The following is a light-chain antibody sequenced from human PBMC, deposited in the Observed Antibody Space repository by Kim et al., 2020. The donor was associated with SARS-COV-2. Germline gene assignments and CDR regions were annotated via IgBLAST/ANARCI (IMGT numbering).Light chain of an antibody. CDR1: SLRTYF. CDR2: GEN. Sequence: SSELTQDPAVSVALGQTVRLTCQGDSLRTYFASWYQQKPGQAPVLVIYGENNRPSGIPDRFSGSSSGNTASLTITGAQAEDEAAYYCNCRDSSGNHVVFGGGTKLTVL. V-gene: IGLV3-19*01. J-gene: IGLJ2*01. CDR3: NCRDSSGNHVV.